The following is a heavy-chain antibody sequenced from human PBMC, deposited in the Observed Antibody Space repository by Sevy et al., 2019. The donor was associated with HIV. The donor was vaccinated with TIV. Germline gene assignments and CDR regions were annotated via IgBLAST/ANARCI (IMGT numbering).Heavy chain of an antibody. CDR2: INRNSGGT. CDR3: VRVSFRNYFDH. CDR1: GYIFIDYY. Sequence: ASVKVSCKASGYIFIDYYMHWVRQAPGQGLEWMGRINRNSGGTNYTQKFQGRVTMTRDTSITTVYMELSSLRSDDTAVYYCVRVSFRNYFDHWGQGTLVTVSS. V-gene: IGHV1-2*06. J-gene: IGHJ4*02.